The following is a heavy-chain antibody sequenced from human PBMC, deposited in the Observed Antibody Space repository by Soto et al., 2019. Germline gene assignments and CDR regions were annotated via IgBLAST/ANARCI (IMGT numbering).Heavy chain of an antibody. Sequence: PGGSLRLSCAASGFTFSSYAMSWVRQAPGKGLEWVSAISGSGGSTYYAGSVKGRFTISRDNSKNTLYLQMNSLRAEDTAVYYCAKTRGSSFVLDVWGQGTTVTVSS. CDR2: ISGSGGST. CDR1: GFTFSSYA. J-gene: IGHJ6*02. CDR3: AKTRGSSFVLDV. V-gene: IGHV3-23*01. D-gene: IGHD2-2*01.